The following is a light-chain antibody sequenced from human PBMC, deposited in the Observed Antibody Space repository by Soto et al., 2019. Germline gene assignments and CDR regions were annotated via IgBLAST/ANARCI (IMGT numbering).Light chain of an antibody. J-gene: IGKJ5*01. V-gene: IGKV1-33*01. CDR1: QNITNN. CDR2: HAS. CDR3: QQYYGLSPLT. Sequence: DIQMTQSPSSLSASIGDRVTITCQASQNITNNLSWYQQKPGKAPNLLIYHASKLAKGVTSRFSGSGSGTDFSFIITSLQREDLASYYCQQYYGLSPLTFGQGTRLEIK.